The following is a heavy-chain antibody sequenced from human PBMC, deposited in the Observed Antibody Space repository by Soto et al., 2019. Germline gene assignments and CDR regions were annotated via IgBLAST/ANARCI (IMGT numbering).Heavy chain of an antibody. CDR2: MSESGGVT. J-gene: IGHJ1*01. D-gene: IGHD1-26*01. CDR1: GFNFISYA. CDR3: AKNLYSGTYYDLES. Sequence: SLRLSCTAAGFNFISYAMRRVRQNTGKGLEWVSTMSESGGVTSYRDSVKGRFTMSRDMSNSTLYLEMNGLRAEDTAMYYCAKNLYSGTYYDLESWGPGTLVTVSS. V-gene: IGHV3-23*01.